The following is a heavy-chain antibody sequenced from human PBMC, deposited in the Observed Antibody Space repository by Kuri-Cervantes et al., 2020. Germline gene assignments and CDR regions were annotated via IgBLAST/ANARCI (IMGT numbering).Heavy chain of an antibody. V-gene: IGHV3-7*01. D-gene: IGHD6-19*01. CDR3: ARVGSPVAHLRWIDY. Sequence: GESLKISCAASGFTFSSSWMHWVRQAPGKGLEWVANIKQDGSEKYYVDSVKGRFTISRDNAKNSLYLQMNSLRAEDTAVYYCARVGSPVAHLRWIDYWGQGTLVTVSS. CDR1: GFTFSSSW. CDR2: IKQDGSEK. J-gene: IGHJ4*02.